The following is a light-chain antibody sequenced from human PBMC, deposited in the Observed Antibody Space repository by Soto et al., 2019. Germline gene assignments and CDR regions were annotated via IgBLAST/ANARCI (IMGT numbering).Light chain of an antibody. Sequence: EIVLTQSPGTLSLSPGERATLSCRASQSVSSSYLAWYQQKHGQAPRLLIYGASSRATGIPDRFSGSGSGTDFTLTISRLEPEDFAVYSFQQYGSSPRTFGQGTKVEIK. CDR2: GAS. J-gene: IGKJ1*01. CDR3: QQYGSSPRT. CDR1: QSVSSSY. V-gene: IGKV3-20*01.